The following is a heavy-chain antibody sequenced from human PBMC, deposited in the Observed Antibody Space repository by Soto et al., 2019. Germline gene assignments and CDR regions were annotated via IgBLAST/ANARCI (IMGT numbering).Heavy chain of an antibody. CDR2: IIPIFGTA. CDR1: GGTFSSYA. D-gene: IGHD4-17*01. Sequence: LVKVSCKASGGTFSSYAISLVRQAPGQGLEWMGGIIPIFGTANYAQKFQGRVTITRDTSASTAYMELSSLRSEDTAVYYCARDSPLVGDYVRVAFDFWAQRTMDTVSS. CDR3: ARDSPLVGDYVRVAFDF. V-gene: IGHV1-69*05. J-gene: IGHJ3*01.